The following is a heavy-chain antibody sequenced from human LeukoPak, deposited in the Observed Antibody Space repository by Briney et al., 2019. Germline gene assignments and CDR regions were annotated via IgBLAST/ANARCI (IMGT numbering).Heavy chain of an antibody. V-gene: IGHV1-18*01. CDR1: GYTFTSYG. D-gene: IGHD2-21*02. Sequence: ASVKVSCKASGYTFTSYGISWVRQAPGQGLEWMAWISAYSGNTKYAQKIQGRGTMTTDTSTSTAYMELRSLRSDDTAVYYCARDAVSTVTAGGIDYWGQGTLVTVSS. CDR2: ISAYSGNT. J-gene: IGHJ4*02. CDR3: ARDAVSTVTAGGIDY.